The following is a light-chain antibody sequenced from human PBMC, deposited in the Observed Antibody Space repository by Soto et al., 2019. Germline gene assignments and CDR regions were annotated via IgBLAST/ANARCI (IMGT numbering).Light chain of an antibody. J-gene: IGLJ2*01. CDR1: SSDVGGHKY. Sequence: QSVLTQPASVSGSPRQSITISCTGNSSDVGGHKYVSRYQQQPDKAPKVLIFEVSNRPSGISNRFSGSKSGNTASLTIPGLQAEDEADYYGSSYTSSTTSVVFGGGTKVTV. CDR3: SSYTSSTTSVV. CDR2: EVS. V-gene: IGLV2-14*01.